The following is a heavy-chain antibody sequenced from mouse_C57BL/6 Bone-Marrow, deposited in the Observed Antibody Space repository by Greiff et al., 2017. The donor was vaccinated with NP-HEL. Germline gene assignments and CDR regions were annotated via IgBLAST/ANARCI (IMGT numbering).Heavy chain of an antibody. CDR2: IDPETGGT. Sequence: VKLQESGAELVRPGASVTLSCKASGYTFTDYEMHWVKQTPVHGLEWIGAIDPETGGTAYNQKFKGKAILTADKSSSTAYMELRSLTSEDSAVYYCTREGFYYGSSFHYYAMDYWGQGTSVTVSS. CDR3: TREGFYYGSSFHYYAMDY. V-gene: IGHV1-15*01. J-gene: IGHJ4*01. D-gene: IGHD1-1*01. CDR1: GYTFTDYE.